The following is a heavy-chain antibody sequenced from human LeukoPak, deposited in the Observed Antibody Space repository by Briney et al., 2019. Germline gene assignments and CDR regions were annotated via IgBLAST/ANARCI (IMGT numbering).Heavy chain of an antibody. D-gene: IGHD5-12*01. J-gene: IGHJ6*02. V-gene: IGHV3-30*18. CDR1: GFTFSSYG. CDR3: AKDPGSYGMDV. Sequence: PGRSLRLSCAASGFTFSSYGMHWVRQAPGKGLEWVAVISYDGSNKYYADSVKGRFTISRDNSKNTLYLQKNSLRAEDTAVYYCAKDPGSYGMDVWGQGTTVTVSS. CDR2: ISYDGSNK.